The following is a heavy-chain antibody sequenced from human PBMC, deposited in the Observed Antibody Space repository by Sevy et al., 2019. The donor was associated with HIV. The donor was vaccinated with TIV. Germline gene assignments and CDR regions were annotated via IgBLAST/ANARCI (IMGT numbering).Heavy chain of an antibody. V-gene: IGHV3-30*18. CDR2: ISYDGSYR. D-gene: IGHD3-16*01. CDR1: GFTFSNFW. Sequence: GGSLRLSCEVSGFTFSNFWMTWVRQSPGKGLEWVAIISYDGSYRYYADSVRGRFSMSRDNSKNTMYLQMNGLSIEDTAVYYCAKNRPPGGSFFSRHGMDVWGRGTTVTVSS. CDR3: AKNRPPGGSFFSRHGMDV. J-gene: IGHJ6*02.